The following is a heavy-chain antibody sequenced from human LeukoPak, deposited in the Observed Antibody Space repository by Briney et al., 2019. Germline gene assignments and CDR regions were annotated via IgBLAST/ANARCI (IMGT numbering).Heavy chain of an antibody. Sequence: SQTLSLTCTVSGGSISSGDYYWSWIRQPPGKGLEWIVYIYYSGSTYYNPSSKSRVTIGVNTSKNQFSLKLSSVTAADTAVYYCAREPDFWSGYWQNWFDPWGQGTLVTVSS. CDR2: IYYSGST. V-gene: IGHV4-30-4*08. J-gene: IGHJ5*02. CDR3: AREPDFWSGYWQNWFDP. D-gene: IGHD3-3*01. CDR1: GGSISSGDYY.